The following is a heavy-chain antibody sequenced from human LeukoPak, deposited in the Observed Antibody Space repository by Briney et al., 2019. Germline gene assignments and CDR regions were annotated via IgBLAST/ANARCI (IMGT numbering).Heavy chain of an antibody. CDR3: ARDSGSYSGDAFDI. V-gene: IGHV4-34*01. Sequence: SETLSLTCAVYGGSFSGYYWSWIRQPPGKGLEWIGEINHSGSTNYNPSLKSRVTISVDTSKNQFSLKLSSVTAADTAVHYCARDSGSYSGDAFDIWGQGTMVTVSS. J-gene: IGHJ3*02. CDR1: GGSFSGYY. D-gene: IGHD1-26*01. CDR2: INHSGST.